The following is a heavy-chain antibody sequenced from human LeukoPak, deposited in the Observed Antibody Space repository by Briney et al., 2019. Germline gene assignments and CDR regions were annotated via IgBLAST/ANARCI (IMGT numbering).Heavy chain of an antibody. V-gene: IGHV3-30*02. D-gene: IGHD6-13*01. CDR2: IRYDGSNK. J-gene: IGHJ4*02. Sequence: GGSLRLSCAASGFTFSSYGMHWVRQAPGKGLEWVAFIRYDGSNKYYADSVKGRFTISRDNSKNTLYLQMNSLRAEDTAVYCCAKVAAAAGINDYWGQGTLVTVSS. CDR1: GFTFSSYG. CDR3: AKVAAAAGINDY.